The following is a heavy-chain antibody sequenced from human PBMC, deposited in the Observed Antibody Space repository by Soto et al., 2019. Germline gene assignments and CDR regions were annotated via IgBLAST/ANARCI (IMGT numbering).Heavy chain of an antibody. CDR1: GDSVSSNSAG. Sequence: SQTLSLTCAISGDSVSSNSAGWNSIRQSPSRGLEWLGRTYYRSRWYNEYGVSVKSRITINPDTSRNQISLQLNSVTPEDTAIYYCARDIDFGYWGRGTQVTVSS. V-gene: IGHV6-1*01. CDR2: TYYRSRWYN. CDR3: ARDIDFGY. J-gene: IGHJ4*02. D-gene: IGHD3-3*01.